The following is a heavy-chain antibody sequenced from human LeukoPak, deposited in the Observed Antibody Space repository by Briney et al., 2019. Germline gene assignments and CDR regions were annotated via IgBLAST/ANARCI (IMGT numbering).Heavy chain of an antibody. Sequence: SETLSLTCAVYGGSFSGYYWSWIRQPPGKGLEWIGEINHSGSTNYNPSLKSRVTISVDTSKHQFSLKLSSVTAADTAVYYCARGGYSYGHYYYYYYLDVWGKGTTVTVSS. CDR3: ARGGYSYGHYYYYYYLDV. CDR1: GGSFSGYY. J-gene: IGHJ6*03. D-gene: IGHD5-18*01. V-gene: IGHV4-34*01. CDR2: INHSGST.